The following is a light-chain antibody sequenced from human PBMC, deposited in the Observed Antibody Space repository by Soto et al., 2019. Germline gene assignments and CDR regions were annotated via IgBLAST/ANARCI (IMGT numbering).Light chain of an antibody. CDR3: SSYTTSSTIV. CDR1: SSDVGGFNF. CDR2: DVS. J-gene: IGLJ1*01. V-gene: IGLV2-14*01. Sequence: QSALTQPASVSGSPGQSITLSCTGTSSDVGGFNFVSWYQQPPGKAPKLMIYDVSHRPSGVSNRFSGSKSGNTASLTISGLQAEDEGDYYCSSYTTSSTIVFGTGTKLTVL.